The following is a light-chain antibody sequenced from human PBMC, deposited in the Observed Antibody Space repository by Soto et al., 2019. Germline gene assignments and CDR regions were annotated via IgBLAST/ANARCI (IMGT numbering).Light chain of an antibody. Sequence: EIVLTQSPATLSSFPGDXVXXXXXXSQAVNTRLAXXXXXXXXAPRLLIYLASNRAAGVPARFSGSGSGTDFTLTISDVEPEDFAVYYCHQRQSWPRTVGQGTKVDIK. J-gene: IGKJ1*01. CDR1: QAVNTR. CDR2: LAS. CDR3: HQRQSWPRT. V-gene: IGKV3-11*01.